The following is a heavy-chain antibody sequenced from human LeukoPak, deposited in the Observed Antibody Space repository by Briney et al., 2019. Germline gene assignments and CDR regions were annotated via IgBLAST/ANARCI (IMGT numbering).Heavy chain of an antibody. J-gene: IGHJ4*02. V-gene: IGHV3-23*01. D-gene: IGHD5-12*01. CDR2: ISGSGDST. CDR3: AINGGGDSGYGNFDY. CDR1: GFTLRSYV. Sequence: GGSLRLSCVASGFTLRSYVMNWVRQTPGKGLEWVSSISGSGDSTFYADSVKGRFTISRDNSKNTLYLQMNSLRAEDTAFYYCAINGGGDSGYGNFDYWGQGTLVTVSS.